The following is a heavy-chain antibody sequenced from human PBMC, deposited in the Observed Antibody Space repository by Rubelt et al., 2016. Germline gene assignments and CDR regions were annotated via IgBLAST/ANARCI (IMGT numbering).Heavy chain of an antibody. V-gene: IGHV4-39*01. J-gene: IGHJ4*02. Sequence: QLQLRESGPRLVKPSETLSLTCAVSDGSISRSPFYRGWIRQPPGRGLEWIGSISYSGRTYYNSSLQSRVAISVDTSRTQFSLTLSSVTAADTALYYCVTQPDSDGWSGGHDFEYWGPGTLVTVSS. CDR1: DGSISRSPFY. D-gene: IGHD6-19*01. CDR2: ISYSGRT. CDR3: VTQPDSDGWSGGHDFEY.